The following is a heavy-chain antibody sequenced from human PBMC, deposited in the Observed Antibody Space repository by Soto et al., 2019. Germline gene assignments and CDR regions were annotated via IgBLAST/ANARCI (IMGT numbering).Heavy chain of an antibody. V-gene: IGHV3-23*01. Sequence: EVQLLESGGGLVQPGGSLRLSCAASGFTFSSYAMSWVRQAPGKGLEWVSAISGSGSSTYYADSVKGRFTISRDNSKNTLYLQMNSLRAEDTAVYYCAKSGSGWSDAFDIWGQGTMVTVSS. J-gene: IGHJ3*02. CDR1: GFTFSSYA. D-gene: IGHD6-19*01. CDR2: ISGSGSST. CDR3: AKSGSGWSDAFDI.